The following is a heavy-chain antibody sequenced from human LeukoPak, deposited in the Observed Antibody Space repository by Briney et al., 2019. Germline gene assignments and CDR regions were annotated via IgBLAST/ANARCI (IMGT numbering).Heavy chain of an antibody. CDR1: GYTFTSYA. J-gene: IGHJ4*02. CDR3: ARESRITIFGVVSPHFDY. Sequence: GASVKVSCKASGYTFTSYAMNWVRQAPGQRLEWMGWINAGNGNTKYSQEFQGRVTITRDTSASTAYMELSSLRSEDMAVYYCARESRITIFGVVSPHFDYWGQGTLVTVSS. V-gene: IGHV1-3*03. CDR2: INAGNGNT. D-gene: IGHD3-3*01.